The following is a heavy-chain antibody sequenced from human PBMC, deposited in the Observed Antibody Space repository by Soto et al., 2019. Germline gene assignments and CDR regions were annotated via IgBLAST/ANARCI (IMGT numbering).Heavy chain of an antibody. CDR2: IWDDGNKK. V-gene: IGHV3-33*01. D-gene: IGHD1-26*01. J-gene: IGHJ5*02. CDR3: ARGQGSNWLDP. Sequence: GGSLRLSCEVSGLTFTNYLMHWVRQAPGKGLEWVAVIWDDGNKKYYTESVRGRFTISRDNSKNTLYLQMDSLRVEDTAVYHCARGQGSNWLDPWGRGTLVTV. CDR1: GLTFTNYL.